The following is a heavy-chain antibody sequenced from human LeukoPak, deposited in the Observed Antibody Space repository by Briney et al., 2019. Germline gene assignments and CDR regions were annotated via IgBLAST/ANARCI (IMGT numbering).Heavy chain of an antibody. CDR2: ISWDGGST. Sequence: GGSLRLSCAASGFTFDDYAMHWVRQAPGKGLEWVSLISWDGGSTYYADSVKGRFTISRDNSKNSLYLQMNSLRTEDTALYYCAKPLRVVAGTATDPAFDYWGQGTLVTVSS. CDR3: AKPLRVVAGTATDPAFDY. CDR1: GFTFDDYA. V-gene: IGHV3-43*01. J-gene: IGHJ4*02. D-gene: IGHD6-19*01.